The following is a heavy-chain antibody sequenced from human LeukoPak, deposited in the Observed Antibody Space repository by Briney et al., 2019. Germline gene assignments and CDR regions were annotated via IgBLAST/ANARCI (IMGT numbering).Heavy chain of an antibody. CDR1: GGSISSYY. CDR3: ARARAGSSYGFDY. J-gene: IGHJ4*02. D-gene: IGHD6-6*01. CDR2: IYYSGST. V-gene: IGHV4-59*01. Sequence: SETPSLTCTVSGGSISSYYWSWIRQPPGKGLEWIGYIYYSGSTNYNPSLKSRVTISVDTSKNQFSLKLSSVTAADTAVYYCARARAGSSYGFDYWGQGTLVTVSS.